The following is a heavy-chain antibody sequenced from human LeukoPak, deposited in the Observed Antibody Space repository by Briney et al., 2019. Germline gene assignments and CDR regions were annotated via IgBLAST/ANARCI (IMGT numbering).Heavy chain of an antibody. CDR1: GGSFSGYY. CDR3: ASVRDYDIFTGSDYFDY. Sequence: SETLSLTCAVYGGSFSGYYWSWIRQPPGKGLEWIGEINHIGSTNYNPSLKSRVTISVDTSKNQFSLKLRSVTAADTAVYYCASVRDYDIFTGSDYFDYWGQGTLVTVSS. D-gene: IGHD3-9*01. J-gene: IGHJ4*02. V-gene: IGHV4-34*01. CDR2: INHIGST.